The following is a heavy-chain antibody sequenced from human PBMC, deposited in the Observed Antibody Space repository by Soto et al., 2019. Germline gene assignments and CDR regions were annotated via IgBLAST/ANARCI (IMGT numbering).Heavy chain of an antibody. CDR3: ERGPLRYLRTKTTVTPPKGFDL. D-gene: IGHD4-4*01. CDR1: GGFFSGYY. Sequence: PSETLSLTCAVYGGFFSGYYWSWIRQPPGKGLEWIGEINHSGSTNYNPSLKSRVIISVDTSKNQFSLKLSSVTAADTAVYYCERGPLRYLRTKTTVTPPKGFDLWGQGTLVTVSS. V-gene: IGHV4-34*01. J-gene: IGHJ5*02. CDR2: INHSGST.